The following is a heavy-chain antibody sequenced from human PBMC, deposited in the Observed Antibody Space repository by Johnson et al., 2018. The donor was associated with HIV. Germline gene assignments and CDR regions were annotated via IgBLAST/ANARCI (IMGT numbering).Heavy chain of an antibody. J-gene: IGHJ3*02. CDR3: AKDRGIAAAGTFDI. Sequence: QVLLLESGGGLVQPGGSLRLSCAASGFTFSSYAMSWVRQAPGKGLEWVAVISYDGSNKYYADSVKGRFTISRDNSKNTLYLQMNSLRAEDTAVYYCAKDRGIAAAGTFDIWGQGTMVTVSS. CDR2: ISYDGSNK. CDR1: GFTFSSYA. D-gene: IGHD6-13*01. V-gene: IGHV3-30*04.